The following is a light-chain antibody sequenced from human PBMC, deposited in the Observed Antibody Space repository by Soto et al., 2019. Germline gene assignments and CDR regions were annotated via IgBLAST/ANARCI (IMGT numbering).Light chain of an antibody. CDR3: SSYTSSSTFGV. Sequence: QSVLTQPASVSGSPGQSITISCTGTSSDVGGYNYVSWYQQHPGKAPKLMIYEVSNRPSGVSNRFSGSKSGNTASLTISGLQADDEAYYCCSSYTSSSTFGVFGGGTKVTVL. CDR1: SSDVGGYNY. CDR2: EVS. J-gene: IGLJ3*02. V-gene: IGLV2-14*01.